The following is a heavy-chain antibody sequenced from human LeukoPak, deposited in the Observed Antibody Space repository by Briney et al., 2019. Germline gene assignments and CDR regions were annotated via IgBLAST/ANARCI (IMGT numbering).Heavy chain of an antibody. CDR2: IIPIFGTA. Sequence: ASVKVSCKASGGTFTSYAISWVRQAPGQGLEWMGGIIPIFGTANYAQKLQGRVTMTTDTSTSTAYMELRSLRSDDTAVYYCARTIYGSGSYPNWFDPWGQGTLVTVSS. V-gene: IGHV1-69*05. J-gene: IGHJ5*02. D-gene: IGHD3-10*01. CDR1: GGTFTSYA. CDR3: ARTIYGSGSYPNWFDP.